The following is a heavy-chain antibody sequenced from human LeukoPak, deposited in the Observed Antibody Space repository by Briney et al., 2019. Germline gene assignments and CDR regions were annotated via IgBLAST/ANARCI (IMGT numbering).Heavy chain of an antibody. CDR1: RFTFSSYW. CDR3: ATSRGSWPDYFDY. V-gene: IGHV3-7*01. CDR2: IKQDGSQK. J-gene: IGHJ4*02. D-gene: IGHD6-13*01. Sequence: GGSLRLSCTASRFTFSSYWMNWVRQAPGKGLEWVANIKQDGSQKYYVDSVKGRFTISRDNAKNSLYLQMNSLRAEDTAVYYCATSRGSWPDYFDYWGQGTLVTVSS.